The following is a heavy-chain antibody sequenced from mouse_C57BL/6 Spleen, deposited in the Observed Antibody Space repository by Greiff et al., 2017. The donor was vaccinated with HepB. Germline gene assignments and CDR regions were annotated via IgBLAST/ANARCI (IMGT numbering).Heavy chain of an antibody. J-gene: IGHJ1*03. D-gene: IGHD2-3*01. V-gene: IGHV2-9-1*01. CDR2: IWTGGGT. Sequence: VQVVESGPGLVAPSQSLSITCTVSGFSLTSYAISWVRQPPGKGLEWLGVIWTGGGTNYNSALKSRLSISKDNSKSQVFLKMNSLQTDDTARYYCARTYDGYYEWYFDVWGTGTTVTVSS. CDR1: GFSLTSYA. CDR3: ARTYDGYYEWYFDV.